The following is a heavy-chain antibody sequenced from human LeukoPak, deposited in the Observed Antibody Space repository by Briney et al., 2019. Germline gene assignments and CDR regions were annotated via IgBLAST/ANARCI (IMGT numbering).Heavy chain of an antibody. CDR3: AKPTRYCSGGSCYPGRYGMDV. CDR1: GFSFSSYA. D-gene: IGHD2-15*01. V-gene: IGHV3-30*18. J-gene: IGHJ6*02. Sequence: GGSLRLSCAASGFSFSSYAMHWVRQAPGKGLEWVAVISYDGSNKYYADSVKGRFTISRDNSKNTLYLQMNSLRAEDTAVYYCAKPTRYCSGGSCYPGRYGMDVWGQRTTVTVSS. CDR2: ISYDGSNK.